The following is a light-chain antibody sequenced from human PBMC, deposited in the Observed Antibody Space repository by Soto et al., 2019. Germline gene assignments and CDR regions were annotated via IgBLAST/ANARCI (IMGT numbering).Light chain of an antibody. CDR2: GAS. Sequence: EIVLTQSPGTLSMSPGERATLSCRASQSISSKYFACYQQKPGQAPRLLIYGASSRATGIPDRFSGSGSGTDFTLTISRLEAEDFAVYYCHQYGSSPRTFGQGTKVEFK. V-gene: IGKV3-20*01. J-gene: IGKJ1*01. CDR3: HQYGSSPRT. CDR1: QSISSKY.